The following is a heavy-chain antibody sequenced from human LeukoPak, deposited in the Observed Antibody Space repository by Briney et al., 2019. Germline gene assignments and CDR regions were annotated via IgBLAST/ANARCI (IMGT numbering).Heavy chain of an antibody. V-gene: IGHV3-23*01. CDR3: AKGILSDDYGEYFDY. D-gene: IGHD4-17*01. Sequence: GGSLRLSCAASGFTFSSYAMSWVRQAPGKGLEWVSAISGSGGSTYYADSVKGRFTISSDNSKNTLYLQMNSLRAEDKAVYYCAKGILSDDYGEYFDYWGQGTLVTVSS. CDR2: ISGSGGST. J-gene: IGHJ4*02. CDR1: GFTFSSYA.